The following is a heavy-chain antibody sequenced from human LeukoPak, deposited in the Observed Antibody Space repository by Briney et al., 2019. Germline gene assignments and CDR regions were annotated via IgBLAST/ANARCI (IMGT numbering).Heavy chain of an antibody. CDR3: AKGVRITMVRGAFDI. V-gene: IGHV3-9*01. CDR1: GFTFDDYA. D-gene: IGHD3-10*01. J-gene: IGHJ3*02. Sequence: PGGSLRLSCAASGFTFDDYAMHWVRQAPGKGLEWVSGISWNSGSIGYADSMKGRFTISRDNAKNSPYLQMNSLRAEDTALYYCAKGVRITMVRGAFDIWGQGTMVTVSS. CDR2: ISWNSGSI.